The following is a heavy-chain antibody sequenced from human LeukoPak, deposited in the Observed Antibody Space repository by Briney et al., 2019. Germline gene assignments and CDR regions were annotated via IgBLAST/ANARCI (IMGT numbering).Heavy chain of an antibody. V-gene: IGHV3-48*01. D-gene: IGHD6-13*01. CDR2: ISSSSTI. CDR1: GFTFSSYS. Sequence: GGSLRLSCAASGFTFSSYSMNWVRQAPGKGLEWVSCISSSSTIYYADSVKGRFTISRDNAKNSLYLQMNSLRAEDTAVYYCARDEGTGYSSSWYWFDPWGQGTLVTVSS. CDR3: ARDEGTGYSSSWYWFDP. J-gene: IGHJ5*02.